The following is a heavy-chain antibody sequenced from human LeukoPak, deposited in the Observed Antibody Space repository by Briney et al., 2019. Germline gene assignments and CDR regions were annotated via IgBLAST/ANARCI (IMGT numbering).Heavy chain of an antibody. CDR3: ASSVVVVTAIYAFDI. D-gene: IGHD2-21*02. V-gene: IGHV3-74*01. Sequence: GGSLRLSCAASGFTFSDYWMHWVRQAPGKGLVWVSRISSDGSRVTYADSVKGRFTISRDNAKNTLYLQMNSLRAEDTAVYYCASSVVVVTAIYAFDIWGQGTMVTVSS. CDR2: ISSDGSRV. CDR1: GFTFSDYW. J-gene: IGHJ3*02.